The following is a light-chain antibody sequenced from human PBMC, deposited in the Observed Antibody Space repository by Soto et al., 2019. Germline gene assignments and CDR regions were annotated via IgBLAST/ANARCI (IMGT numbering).Light chain of an antibody. V-gene: IGLV1-47*02. J-gene: IGLJ1*01. CDR2: SDD. Sequence: QSALTQSPSASGTPGQRVTISCYGSSSNIGSYPVYWYQQLPGTAPKLLINSDDQRPSGVPDRFSASKSGTSASLAISGLRSEDKADYYCAAWDASLSGHVFGAGTKVTVL. CDR1: SSNIGSYP. CDR3: AAWDASLSGHV.